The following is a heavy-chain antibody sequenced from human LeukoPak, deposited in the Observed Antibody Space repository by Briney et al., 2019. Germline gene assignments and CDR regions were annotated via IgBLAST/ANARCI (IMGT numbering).Heavy chain of an antibody. CDR1: GFTFSSYD. CDR2: IGTTGDA. D-gene: IGHD6-13*01. V-gene: IGHV3-13*01. Sequence: PGGSLRLSCEVSGFTFSSYDMHWVRQTTGKGLEWVSGIGTTGDAHYPDSVKGRFTVSRENAKNSLYLQMNSLRAGDTAVYYCARGRRYSSSWFYNRFDPWGQGTPVTVSS. CDR3: ARGRRYSSSWFYNRFDP. J-gene: IGHJ5*02.